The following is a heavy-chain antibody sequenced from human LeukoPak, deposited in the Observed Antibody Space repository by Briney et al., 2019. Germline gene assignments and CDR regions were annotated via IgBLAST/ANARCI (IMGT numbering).Heavy chain of an antibody. CDR2: IIPIFGTA. CDR3: AREGYSSGWYHDAFDI. CDR1: GGTFSSYA. D-gene: IGHD6-19*01. V-gene: IGHV1-69*13. Sequence: ASVKVSCKASGGTFSSYAISWVRQAPGQGLEWMGGIIPIFGTANYAQKFQGRVTITADESTSTAYMELSSLRSEDTAVYYCAREGYSSGWYHDAFDIWGQGTMVTVSS. J-gene: IGHJ3*02.